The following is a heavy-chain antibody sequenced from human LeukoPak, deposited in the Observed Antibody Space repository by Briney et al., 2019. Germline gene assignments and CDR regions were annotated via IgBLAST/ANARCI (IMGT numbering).Heavy chain of an antibody. J-gene: IGHJ2*01. D-gene: IGHD2-21*02. V-gene: IGHV4-39*07. CDR1: GGSISSSSYY. CDR3: AREGSHIVVVTASPRYFDL. CDR2: INHSGST. Sequence: SETLSLTCTVSGGSISSSSYYWGWIRQPPGRGLEWIGEINHSGSTNYNPSLKSRVTISVDTSKNQFSLKLSPVTAADTAVYYCAREGSHIVVVTASPRYFDLWGRGTLVTVSS.